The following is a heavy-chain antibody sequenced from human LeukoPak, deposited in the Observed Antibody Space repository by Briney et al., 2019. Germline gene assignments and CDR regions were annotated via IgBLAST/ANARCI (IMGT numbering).Heavy chain of an antibody. CDR2: VHRSGNT. CDR1: IDSTNGNY. J-gene: IGHJ4*02. Sequence: SETLSLTCAVSIDSTNGNYWSWVRQSPGKGLEWIGEVHRSGNTNYKPSLKRRVTISIDRFKDQISLDLTSVTAADTAVYYCARELLNAPTPGAYWGQGILVTVSS. CDR3: ARELLNAPTPGAY. V-gene: IGHV4-4*02. D-gene: IGHD2-21*01.